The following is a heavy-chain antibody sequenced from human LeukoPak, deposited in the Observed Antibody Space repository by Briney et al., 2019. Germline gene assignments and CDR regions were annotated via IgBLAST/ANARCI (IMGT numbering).Heavy chain of an antibody. D-gene: IGHD6-13*01. J-gene: IGHJ4*02. CDR3: ARGGWGSGWYFDY. CDR2: IKQDGSDK. CDR1: GFTFSSYW. V-gene: IGHV3-7*01. Sequence: GGSLRLSCAASGFTFSSYWMSWVRQAPGKGLEWAAHIKQDGSDKYYVDSVKGRFTVSRDNVKNSVYLQMNSLRAEDTAVYYCARGGWGSGWYFDYWGQGTLVTVSS.